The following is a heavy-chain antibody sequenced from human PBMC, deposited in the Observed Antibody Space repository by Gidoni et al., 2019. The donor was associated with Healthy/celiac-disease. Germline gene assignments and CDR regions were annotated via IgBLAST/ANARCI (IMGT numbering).Heavy chain of an antibody. V-gene: IGHV3-30-3*01. Sequence: QVQLVESGGGVVQPGRSLRLSCAASGFTFSSYAMHSCRQAPGKGLEWVAVISYDGSNKYYADSVKGRFTISRDNSKNTLYLQMNSLRAEDTAVYYCARELRSYCGGDCYRPDDAFDIWGQGTMVTVSS. J-gene: IGHJ3*02. CDR1: GFTFSSYA. CDR3: ARELRSYCGGDCYRPDDAFDI. D-gene: IGHD2-21*02. CDR2: ISYDGSNK.